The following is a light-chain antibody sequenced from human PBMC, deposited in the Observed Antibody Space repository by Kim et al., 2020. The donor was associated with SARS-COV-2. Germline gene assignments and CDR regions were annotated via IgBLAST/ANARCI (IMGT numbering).Light chain of an antibody. CDR2: AAS. CDR3: QQSYSTPPVT. V-gene: IGKV1-39*01. J-gene: IGKJ3*01. CDR1: QSISSY. Sequence: CVGDRVTITCRASQSISSYLNWYQQKPGKAPKLLIYAASSLQSGGPSRFSGSGSGTDFTLTISSLQPEDFATYYCQQSYSTPPVTFGPGTKVDI.